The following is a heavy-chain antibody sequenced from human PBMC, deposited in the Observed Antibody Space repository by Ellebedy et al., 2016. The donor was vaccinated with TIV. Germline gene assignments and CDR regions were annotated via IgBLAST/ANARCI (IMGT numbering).Heavy chain of an antibody. V-gene: IGHV3-33*08. J-gene: IGHJ5*02. Sequence: GESLKISCAASGFTFTSYGMHWVRQAPGKGLEWVAVIWYDGSNKYYADSVRGRFTISIDNAKNTLYLQMNSLRAEDTGVYYCASYSNYNWFDPWGQGTLVTVSS. CDR1: GFTFTSYG. D-gene: IGHD4-11*01. CDR2: IWYDGSNK. CDR3: ASYSNYNWFDP.